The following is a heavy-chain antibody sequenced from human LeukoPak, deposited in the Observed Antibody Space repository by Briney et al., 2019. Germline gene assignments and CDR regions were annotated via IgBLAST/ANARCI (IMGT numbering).Heavy chain of an antibody. CDR2: FDPEDGET. D-gene: IGHD2-15*01. CDR1: GYTLTELS. Sequence: ASVKVSCKVSGYTLTELSMHWVRQAPGKGLEWMGGFDPEDGETIYAQKFQGRVTMTEDTSTDTAYMELSSLRSEDTAVYYCATGYCSGGRCYSFDYWGQGTLVTVSS. V-gene: IGHV1-24*01. CDR3: ATGYCSGGRCYSFDY. J-gene: IGHJ4*02.